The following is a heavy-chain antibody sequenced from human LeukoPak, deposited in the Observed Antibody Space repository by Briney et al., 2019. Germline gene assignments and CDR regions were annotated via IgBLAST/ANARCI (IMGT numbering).Heavy chain of an antibody. J-gene: IGHJ6*02. CDR3: ASPDIAAAGPSYYYYYGMDV. CDR2: IYYSGST. Sequence: SETLSLTCTVSGGSISSSSYYWGWLRQPPGKGLEWIGSIYYSGSTYYNPSLKSRVTISVDTSKNQFSLKLSSVTAADTAVYYCASPDIAAAGPSYYYYYGMDVWGQGTMVTVSS. D-gene: IGHD6-13*01. CDR1: GGSISSSSYY. V-gene: IGHV4-39*01.